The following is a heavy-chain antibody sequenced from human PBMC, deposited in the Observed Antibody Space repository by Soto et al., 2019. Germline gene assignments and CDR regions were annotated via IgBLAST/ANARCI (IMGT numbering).Heavy chain of an antibody. D-gene: IGHD2-2*01. CDR1: GYTFTIYG. J-gene: IGHJ5*02. Sequence: ASVKVSCKASGYTFTIYGISWVRQAPGQGLEWMGWISAYNGNTNYAQKLQGRVTMTTDTSTSTAYMELRSLRSDDTAVYYCARVGDIVLVPAARFWFDPWGQGTLVTVSS. CDR2: ISAYNGNT. V-gene: IGHV1-18*01. CDR3: ARVGDIVLVPAARFWFDP.